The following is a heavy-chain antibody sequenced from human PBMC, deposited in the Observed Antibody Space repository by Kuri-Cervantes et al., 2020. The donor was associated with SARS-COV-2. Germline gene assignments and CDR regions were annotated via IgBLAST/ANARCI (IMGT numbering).Heavy chain of an antibody. Sequence: ASVKVSCKASGYTFTTYAISWVRQAPGQGLEWMGWISAYNGNTNYAQKLQGRVTMTTDTSTSTAYMELRSLRSDDTAVYYCARASVKWFGGDGMDVWGQGNTVTVSS. CDR2: ISAYNGNT. V-gene: IGHV1-18*01. CDR1: GYTFTTYA. CDR3: ARASVKWFGGDGMDV. D-gene: IGHD3-10*01. J-gene: IGHJ6*02.